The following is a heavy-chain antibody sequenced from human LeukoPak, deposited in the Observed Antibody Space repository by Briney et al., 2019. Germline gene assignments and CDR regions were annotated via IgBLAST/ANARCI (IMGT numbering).Heavy chain of an antibody. CDR3: ARDTYGSDY. CDR2: ITPSDGST. J-gene: IGHJ4*02. CDR1: GYTFSDHH. Sequence: ASVKVSCKASGYTFSDHHMHWVRQAPGQGLEWMGKITPSDGSTTYTQKFQDRVTMTRDTSTSTVYMELNSLSSEDTALYHCARDTYGSDYWGQGTLVTVSS. V-gene: IGHV1-46*01. D-gene: IGHD3-10*01.